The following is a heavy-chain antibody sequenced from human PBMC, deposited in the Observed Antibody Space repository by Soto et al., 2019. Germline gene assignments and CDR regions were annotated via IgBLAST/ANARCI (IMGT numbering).Heavy chain of an antibody. CDR2: ISGSGGST. Sequence: QPGGSLRLSCAASGFTFSSYAMSWVRQAPGKGLEWVSAISGSGGSTYYADSVKGRFTISRDNSKNTLYLQMNSLRVEDTAVYYCAKSFVGYCSSTSCNFDYWGQGTLVTVSS. D-gene: IGHD2-2*01. CDR3: AKSFVGYCSSTSCNFDY. V-gene: IGHV3-23*01. J-gene: IGHJ4*02. CDR1: GFTFSSYA.